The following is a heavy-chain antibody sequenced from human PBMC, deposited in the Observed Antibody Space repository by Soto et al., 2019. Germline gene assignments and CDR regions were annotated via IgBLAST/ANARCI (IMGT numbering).Heavy chain of an antibody. Sequence: GGSLRLSCAAPGFTLSSNIMSWVRQAPGKGLEWVSVFYSGDNTYYADSVKGRFTISRDNSKNTIYLQMNSLRAEDTAVYYCVRGDYGRSGVDYWGQGTLVTVSS. D-gene: IGHD4-17*01. J-gene: IGHJ4*02. CDR1: GFTLSSNI. CDR3: VRGDYGRSGVDY. V-gene: IGHV3-53*01. CDR2: FYSGDNT.